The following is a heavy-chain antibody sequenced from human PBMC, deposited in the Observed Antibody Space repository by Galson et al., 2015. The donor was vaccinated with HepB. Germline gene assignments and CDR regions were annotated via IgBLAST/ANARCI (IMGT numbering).Heavy chain of an antibody. V-gene: IGHV6-1*01. CDR1: GDSVSSNSAA. CDR2: TYYRSKWYN. CDR3: ARDRQMFPPFRRNYGMDV. D-gene: IGHD3-10*02. J-gene: IGHJ6*02. Sequence: CAISGDSVSSNSAAWNWIRQSPSRGLEWLGRTYYRSKWYNDYAVSVKSRITINPDTSKNQFSLQLNSVTPEDTAVYYCARDRQMFPPFRRNYGMDVWGQGTTVTVSS.